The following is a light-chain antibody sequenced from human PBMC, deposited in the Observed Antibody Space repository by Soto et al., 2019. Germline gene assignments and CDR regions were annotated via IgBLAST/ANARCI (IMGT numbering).Light chain of an antibody. CDR3: QQYGGSPRT. J-gene: IGKJ1*01. CDR1: QSVRSN. Sequence: EIVMTQSPATLSVSPGERATLSCRASQSVRSNLAWHQQKPGQAPRLLIYAASTRATGVPARFSGSGSGTEFTLTISDLQSEDFALYYCQQYGGSPRTFGQGTKVEL. CDR2: AAS. V-gene: IGKV3-15*01.